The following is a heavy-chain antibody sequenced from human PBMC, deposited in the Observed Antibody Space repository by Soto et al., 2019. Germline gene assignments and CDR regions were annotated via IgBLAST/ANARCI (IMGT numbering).Heavy chain of an antibody. CDR1: GFAFSNYA. CDR2: ISHDGSDE. J-gene: IGHJ6*01. Sequence: QVHLFESGGGVVQPGRSLRLSCAASGFAFSNYAFHWVRQAPGRGLEWVAVISHDGSDEFYAGSVKGRFIVSRDNSKSTVSLHMNSLSGEDTGIYFCARSAGVLWFGESSSHGLDVWGQGTTVAVSS. D-gene: IGHD3-10*01. CDR3: ARSAGVLWFGESSSHGLDV. V-gene: IGHV3-30-3*01.